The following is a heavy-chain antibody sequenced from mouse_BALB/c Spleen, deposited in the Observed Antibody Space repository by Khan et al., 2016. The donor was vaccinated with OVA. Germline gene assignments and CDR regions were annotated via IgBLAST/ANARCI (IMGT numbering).Heavy chain of an antibody. CDR1: GYTFSTYW. J-gene: IGHJ4*01. CDR2: INPSTGYN. D-gene: IGHD1-1*01. CDR3: STSGDYGGRYYFAMDY. Sequence: QVQLKESGAELAKPGASVMMSCKASGYTFSTYWMHWVKQRPGQGLEWIGYINPSTGYNEYNQKFKDKATLTADKSSTTAYMQLSSLTSEDSAVXYGSTSGDYGGRYYFAMDYWGQGTSVTVSS. V-gene: IGHV1-7*01.